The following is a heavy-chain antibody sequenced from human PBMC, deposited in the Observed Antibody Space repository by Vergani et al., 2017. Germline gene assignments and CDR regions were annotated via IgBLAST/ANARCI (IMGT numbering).Heavy chain of an antibody. CDR3: ARGLYDFWSGYYTFRKEYYFDY. V-gene: IGHV4-34*01. D-gene: IGHD3-3*01. J-gene: IGHJ4*02. Sequence: QVQLQQWGAGLLKPSETLSLTCAVYGGSFSGYYWSWIRQPPGTGLEWIGEINHSGRTNYNPSLQRRVTISVYTSKNQFSLKLSSMTAADTAVYYCARGLYDFWSGYYTFRKEYYFDYWGQGTLVTVSS. CDR1: GGSFSGYY. CDR2: INHSGRT.